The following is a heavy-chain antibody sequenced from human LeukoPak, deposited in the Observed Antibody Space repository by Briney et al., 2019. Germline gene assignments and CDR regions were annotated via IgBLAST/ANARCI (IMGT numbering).Heavy chain of an antibody. CDR1: GDSVSSNSAA. J-gene: IGHJ4*02. CDR2: TYYSSKWYN. Sequence: SQTLSLTCAISGDSVSSNSAAWNWIRQSPSRGLEWLGRTYYSSKWYNDYGVSVKSRITINPDTSKNQFSLQLKSVTPEDTAVYYCARATPIIAAAGSSRYYFDYWGQGTLVTVSS. CDR3: ARATPIIAAAGSSRYYFDY. V-gene: IGHV6-1*01. D-gene: IGHD6-13*01.